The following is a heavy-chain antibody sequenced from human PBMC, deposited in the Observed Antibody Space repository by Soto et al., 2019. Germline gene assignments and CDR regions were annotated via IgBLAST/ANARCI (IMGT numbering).Heavy chain of an antibody. CDR3: AREVSAVISLDY. J-gene: IGHJ4*02. CDR2: FNPNSGDT. V-gene: IGHV1-2*02. CDR1: GYIFAAYS. D-gene: IGHD6-19*01. Sequence: VSCKVSGYIFAAYSMHWVRQAPGQGLEWVGWFNPNSGDTIYAQKFQGRVTLTGDTSISTAYMEFYSLTSDDTAVYYCAREVSAVISLDYWGQGSLVTVSS.